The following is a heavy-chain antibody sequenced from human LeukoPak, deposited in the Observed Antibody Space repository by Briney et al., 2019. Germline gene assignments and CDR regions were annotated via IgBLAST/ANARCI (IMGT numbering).Heavy chain of an antibody. D-gene: IGHD1-26*01. CDR3: ARPRSPDYYYYYMDV. Sequence: SETLSLTCTVSGGSISSYYWSWMRQPPGKGLEWIGYIYTSGSTNYNPSLKSRVTISVDTSKNQFSLKLSSVTAADTAVYYCARPRSPDYYYYYMDVWGKGTTVTVSS. CDR1: GGSISSYY. CDR2: IYTSGST. V-gene: IGHV4-4*09. J-gene: IGHJ6*03.